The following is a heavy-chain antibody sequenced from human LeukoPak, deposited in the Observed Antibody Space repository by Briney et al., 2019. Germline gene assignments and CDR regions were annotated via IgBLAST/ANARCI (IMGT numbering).Heavy chain of an antibody. V-gene: IGHV2-70*11. CDR1: GGSIRSYY. CDR3: ARLPPGYGSGWSFFDY. J-gene: IGHJ4*02. D-gene: IGHD6-19*01. CDR2: IDWDDDK. Sequence: TLSLTCTVSGGSIRSYYWSWIRQPPGKALEWLARIDWDDDKYYSTSLKTRLTISKDTSKNQVVLTMTNMDPVDTATYYCARLPPGYGSGWSFFDYWGQGTLVTVPS.